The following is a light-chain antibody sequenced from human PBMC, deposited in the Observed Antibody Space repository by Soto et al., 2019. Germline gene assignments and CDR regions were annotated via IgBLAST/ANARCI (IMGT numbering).Light chain of an antibody. J-gene: IGKJ1*01. CDR1: QSVVTSY. V-gene: IGKV3-20*01. CDR2: GAL. CDR3: QYYDESMWT. Sequence: EVVFTQPPGTLSFSPGEGATLSCRASQSVVTSYLAWYQQKYGQSPRLLIYGALYRAPGIPDRFSGSGSGTDFTLSINRLEPEDFAVYYCQYYDESMWTFGQGTKVDNK.